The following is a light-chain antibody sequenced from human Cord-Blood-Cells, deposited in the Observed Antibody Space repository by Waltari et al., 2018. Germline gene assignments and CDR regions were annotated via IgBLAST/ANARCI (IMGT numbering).Light chain of an antibody. CDR1: ALPKQY. Sequence: SYELTQPPSVSVSPGQTARITCSGDALPKQYAYWYQQKPGQAPVLVIYKDSERPSGIPERFSGSSSGTTGTLTIRGVQAEDEADYYCQSADSSGTYVVFGGGT. J-gene: IGLJ2*01. CDR3: QSADSSGTYVV. V-gene: IGLV3-25*02. CDR2: KDS.